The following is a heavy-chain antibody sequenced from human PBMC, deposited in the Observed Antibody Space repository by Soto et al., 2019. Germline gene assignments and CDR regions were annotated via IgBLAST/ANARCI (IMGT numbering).Heavy chain of an antibody. V-gene: IGHV3-30-3*01. CDR1: GFTFSSYA. J-gene: IGHJ4*02. Sequence: QVQLVESGGGVVQPGRSLRLSCAASGFTFSSYAMHWVRKATGKGLEWVAVISYDGSNKYYADSVKGRFTISRDNSKKTLYLQMNSRRAEDTAVYVCVREEPSGEGAYDYWGQGHLVTVSS. CDR3: VREEPSGEGAYDY. D-gene: IGHD1-26*01. CDR2: ISYDGSNK.